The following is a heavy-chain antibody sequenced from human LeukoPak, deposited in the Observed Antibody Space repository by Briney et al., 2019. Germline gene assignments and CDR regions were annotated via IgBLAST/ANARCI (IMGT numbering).Heavy chain of an antibody. D-gene: IGHD1-26*01. Sequence: LGASVKVSCKASGYTFTSYYMHWVRQAPGQGLEWMGWINTNTGNPTYAQGFTGRFVFSLDTSVSTAYLQISSLKAEDTAVYYCAREYPVPSGSYYFRDAFDIWGQGTMVTVSS. CDR2: INTNTGNP. J-gene: IGHJ3*02. CDR3: AREYPVPSGSYYFRDAFDI. V-gene: IGHV7-4-1*02. CDR1: GYTFTSYY.